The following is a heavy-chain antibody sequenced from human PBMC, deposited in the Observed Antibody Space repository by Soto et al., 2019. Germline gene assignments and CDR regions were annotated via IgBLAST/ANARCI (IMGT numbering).Heavy chain of an antibody. J-gene: IGHJ6*02. D-gene: IGHD1-1*01. V-gene: IGHV1-69*12. CDR1: GGTFSSYA. CDR2: IIPIFGTA. Sequence: QVQLVQSGAEVKKPGSSMKVSCKASGGTFSSYAISWVRQAPGQGLEWVGGIIPIFGTANYAQKFQGRVTITADESTSTAYMELSSLRSEDTAVYYCSRGHHDEPDYYYGMDVWGQGTTVTVSS. CDR3: SRGHHDEPDYYYGMDV.